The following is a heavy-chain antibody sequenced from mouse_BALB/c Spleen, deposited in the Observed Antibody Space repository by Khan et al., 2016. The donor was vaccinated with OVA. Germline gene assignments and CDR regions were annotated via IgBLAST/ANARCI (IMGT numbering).Heavy chain of an antibody. CDR3: ARQPGYYGSRSYFDY. CDR2: ISSGGSYT. D-gene: IGHD1-1*01. Sequence: EVELVESGGDLVKPGGSLKLSCAASGFTFSSYGMSWVRQTPDKRLEWVATISSGGSYTYYPDSVKGRFTISRDNAKNTLYLQMSSLKSEDTAMYYCARQPGYYGSRSYFDYWSQGTTLTVSS. CDR1: GFTFSSYG. J-gene: IGHJ2*01. V-gene: IGHV5-6*01.